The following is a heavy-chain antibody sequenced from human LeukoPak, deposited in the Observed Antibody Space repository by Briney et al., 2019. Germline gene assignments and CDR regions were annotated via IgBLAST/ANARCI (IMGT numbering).Heavy chain of an antibody. CDR2: INSDGSST. V-gene: IGHV3-74*01. Sequence: PGGSLRLSCAASGFTFSSCWMHWVRQAPGKGLVWVSRINSDGSSTSYADSVKGRFTISRDNAKNTLYLQMNSLRAEDTAVYYCAKDLRTARNDYWGQGTLVTVSS. J-gene: IGHJ4*02. CDR3: AKDLRTARNDY. CDR1: GFTFSSCW. D-gene: IGHD6-6*01.